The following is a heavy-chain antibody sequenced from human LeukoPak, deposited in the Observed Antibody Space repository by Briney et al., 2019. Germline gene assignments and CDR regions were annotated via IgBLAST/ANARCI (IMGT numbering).Heavy chain of an antibody. CDR3: ARAPRNSSTMLAF. Sequence: ASVKVSCKASGYTFTSYWIQWVRQAPGQGLEWVGLINPDGGSTAYAHRFQGRVIMTRDTSTSTAYMDLSSLRSEDTAVYHCARAPRNSSTMLAFWGQGTLVTISS. CDR1: GYTFTSYW. D-gene: IGHD6-13*01. V-gene: IGHV1-46*01. CDR2: INPDGGST. J-gene: IGHJ4*02.